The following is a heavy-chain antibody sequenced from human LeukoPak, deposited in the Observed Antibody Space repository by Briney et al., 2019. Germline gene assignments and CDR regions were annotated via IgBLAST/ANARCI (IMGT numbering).Heavy chain of an antibody. J-gene: IGHJ4*02. V-gene: IGHV3-33*01. CDR3: ARNSRGATVTTSGFNDY. CDR1: GFTFSSYG. Sequence: GGSLRLSCAASGFTFSSYGMHWVRQAPGKGLEWVAVIWYDGSNKYCADSVKGRFTISRDNSKNTLYLQMNSLRAEDTAVYYCARNSRGATVTTSGFNDYWGQGTLVTVSS. CDR2: IWYDGSNK. D-gene: IGHD4-17*01.